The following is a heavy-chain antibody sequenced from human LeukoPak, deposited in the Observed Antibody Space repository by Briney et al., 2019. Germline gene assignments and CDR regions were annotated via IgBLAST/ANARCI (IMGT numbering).Heavy chain of an antibody. CDR3: ARDSSWQGFDP. Sequence: SETLSLTCAVYGGSFSGYYWSWIRQPPGKGLEWIGEINHSGSTNYNPSLKSRVTISVDTSKNQFSLKLSSVTGADTAVYYCARDSSWQGFDPWGQGTLVTVSS. D-gene: IGHD6-13*01. J-gene: IGHJ5*02. CDR1: GGSFSGYY. V-gene: IGHV4-34*01. CDR2: INHSGST.